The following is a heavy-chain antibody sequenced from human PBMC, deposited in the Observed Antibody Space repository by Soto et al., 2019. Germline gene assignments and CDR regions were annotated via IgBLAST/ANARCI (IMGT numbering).Heavy chain of an antibody. CDR2: IIPIFGTA. D-gene: IGHD2-2*02. CDR1: GGTFSSYA. Sequence: QVQLVQSGAEVKKPGSSVKVSCKASGGTFSSYAISWVRQAPGQGLEWMGGIIPIFGTANYAQKFQGRVTITADESTSTAYMELSSLRSEDTAVYYCARGGQDIVLVPAAIGYYGMDVWGQGTTVTVSS. V-gene: IGHV1-69*12. J-gene: IGHJ6*02. CDR3: ARGGQDIVLVPAAIGYYGMDV.